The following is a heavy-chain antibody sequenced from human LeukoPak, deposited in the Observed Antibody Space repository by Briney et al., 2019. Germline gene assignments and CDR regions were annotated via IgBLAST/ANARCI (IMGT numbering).Heavy chain of an antibody. D-gene: IGHD6-6*01. CDR1: GYSFTSYW. Sequence: GESLKISCKSSGYSFTSYWIGWVRQMPGKGLEWMGIIYPGDSDTRYSPSFQGQVTISADKSISTAYLQWSSLKASDTAMYYCAEGRSSSAFAFDIWGQGTMVTVSS. V-gene: IGHV5-51*01. CDR2: IYPGDSDT. CDR3: AEGRSSSAFAFDI. J-gene: IGHJ3*02.